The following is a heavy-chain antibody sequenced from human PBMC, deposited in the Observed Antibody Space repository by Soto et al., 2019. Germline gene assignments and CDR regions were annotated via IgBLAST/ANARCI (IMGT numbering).Heavy chain of an antibody. Sequence: PSETLSLTCTVSGGSISSGGYYWSWIRQHPGKGLEWIGYIYYSGSTYYNPSLKSRVTISVDTSKNQFPLKLSSVTAADTAVYYCARGIAVAADCYFDYWGQGTLVTVSS. CDR3: ARGIAVAADCYFDY. J-gene: IGHJ4*02. D-gene: IGHD6-19*01. CDR2: IYYSGST. V-gene: IGHV4-31*03. CDR1: GGSISSGGYY.